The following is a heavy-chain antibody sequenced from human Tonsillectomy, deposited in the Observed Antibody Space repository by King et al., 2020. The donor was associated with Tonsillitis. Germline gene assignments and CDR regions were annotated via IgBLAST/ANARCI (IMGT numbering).Heavy chain of an antibody. D-gene: IGHD1-1*01. CDR1: GGSISSGGYY. CDR3: EGGWK. CDR2: IKTSGNT. V-gene: IGHV4-61*02. Sequence: LQLQESGPGLVKPSQTLSLTCTVSGGSISSGGYYWSWIRQPAGKGLEWLGRIKTSGNTDYNPSLKSRVTMSIDTSKNQFSLWLTSVTAADTAVYYCEGGWKWGRGTLVTVSS. J-gene: IGHJ4*02.